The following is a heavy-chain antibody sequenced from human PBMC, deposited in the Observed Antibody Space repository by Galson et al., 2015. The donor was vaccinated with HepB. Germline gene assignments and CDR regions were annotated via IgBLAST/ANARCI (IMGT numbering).Heavy chain of an antibody. Sequence: SLRLSCAASGFTFSSYVMSWVRQAPGKGLEWVSVISDHSGSTYYADSVKGRFTISRDNSKNTLYLQMTSPRAEDTAVYYCAKGGWVRGYYMDVWGKGTTVTVFS. CDR2: ISDHSGST. J-gene: IGHJ6*03. CDR3: AKGGWVRGYYMDV. V-gene: IGHV3-23*01. CDR1: GFTFSSYV. D-gene: IGHD3-10*01.